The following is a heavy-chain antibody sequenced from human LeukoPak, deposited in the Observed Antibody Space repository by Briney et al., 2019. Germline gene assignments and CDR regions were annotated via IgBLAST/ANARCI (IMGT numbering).Heavy chain of an antibody. Sequence: GRSLRLSCAASGLTFSSYGIHRVRRAPGKGLEWVADIEYNGRNKFYADSVKGRFTISRDNSNNPLYLQMDSLRVEDTAVYYCAKAAANWFDHWGQGTLVTVSS. V-gene: IGHV3-30*18. J-gene: IGHJ5*02. CDR3: AKAAANWFDH. D-gene: IGHD6-25*01. CDR2: IEYNGRNK. CDR1: GLTFSSYG.